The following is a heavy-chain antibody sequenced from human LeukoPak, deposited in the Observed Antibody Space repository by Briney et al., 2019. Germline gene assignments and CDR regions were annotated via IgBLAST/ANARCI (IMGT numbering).Heavy chain of an antibody. V-gene: IGHV3-30*18. CDR2: ISYDGSNK. CDR1: GFTFSMYG. CDR3: AKEPKRSMIVVVTTKETSSF. Sequence: PGGSLRLSCAASGFTFSMYGMPWVRQAPGKGLEWVAVISYDGSNKYYADSVKGRFTISRDNSKNTLYLQMNSLRAEDTAVYYCAKEPKRSMIVVVTTKETSSFWGQGTLVTVSS. J-gene: IGHJ4*02. D-gene: IGHD3-22*01.